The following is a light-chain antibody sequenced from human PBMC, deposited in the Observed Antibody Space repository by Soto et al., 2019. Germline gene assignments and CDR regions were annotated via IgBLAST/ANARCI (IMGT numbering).Light chain of an antibody. CDR2: LNSDGSH. CDR1: SGHSSYA. V-gene: IGLV4-69*01. J-gene: IGLJ3*02. Sequence: QLVLTQSPSASASLGASVKLTCTLSSGHSSYAIAWHQQQPEKGPRYLMKLNSDGSHSKGDGIPDRFSGSSSGAERYLTISRLQSEDEADYYCQTWGTGIYWVFGGGTQLTVL. CDR3: QTWGTGIYWV.